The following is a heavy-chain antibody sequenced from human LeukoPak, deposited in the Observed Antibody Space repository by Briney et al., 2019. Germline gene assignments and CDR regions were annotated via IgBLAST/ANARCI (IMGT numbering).Heavy chain of an antibody. J-gene: IGHJ4*02. CDR2: INHSGST. V-gene: IGHV4-34*01. Sequence: SETLSLTCAVYGGSFSGYYWSWIRQPPGKGLEWIGEINHSGSTNYNPSLKSRVTISVDTSKNQFSLKLSSVTAADTAVYYCARGQVSGYYYDSSGYRFDYWGQGTLVTVSS. D-gene: IGHD3-22*01. CDR3: ARGQVSGYYYDSSGYRFDY. CDR1: GGSFSGYY.